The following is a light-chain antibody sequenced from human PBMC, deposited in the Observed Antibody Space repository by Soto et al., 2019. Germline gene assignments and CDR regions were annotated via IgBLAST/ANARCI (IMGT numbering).Light chain of an antibody. CDR1: QTISSW. CDR3: QHYNSYSEA. CDR2: KAS. J-gene: IGKJ1*01. V-gene: IGKV1-5*03. Sequence: DIQMTKSPSNLSGSVGDRVTITCRASQTISSWLAWYQQKPGKAPKLLIYKASTLKSGVPSRFSGSGSGPEFTLTISSLQPDDFGTYYCQHYNSYSEAFGQGTKVDIK.